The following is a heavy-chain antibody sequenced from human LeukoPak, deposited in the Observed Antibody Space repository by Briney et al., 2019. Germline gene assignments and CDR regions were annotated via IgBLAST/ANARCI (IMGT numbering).Heavy chain of an antibody. Sequence: SETLSLTCAVSGYSISSGYYWGWIRQPPGKGLEWIGSIYHSGSTYYNPSLKSRVTISVDTSKNQFSLKLRSVTAANTAGYYCSREHLGFGRPGANWGQGTLVTVSS. CDR2: IYHSGST. CDR3: SREHLGFGRPGAN. D-gene: IGHD2-15*01. J-gene: IGHJ4*02. V-gene: IGHV4-38-2*02. CDR1: GYSISSGYY.